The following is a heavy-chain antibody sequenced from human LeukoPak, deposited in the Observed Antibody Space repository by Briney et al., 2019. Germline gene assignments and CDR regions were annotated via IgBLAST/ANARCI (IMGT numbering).Heavy chain of an antibody. Sequence: SGGSLRLSGAASGFTFSSYAMSWVRQAPGKGLEWVSAISGSGGTTYYADSVKGRFTISRDNSMNTLYLQMNSLSADDTALYYCVIFQAEDGIRDSYDIWGQGTMVTVSS. D-gene: IGHD3-3*01. CDR1: GFTFSSYA. J-gene: IGHJ3*02. CDR2: ISGSGGTT. V-gene: IGHV3-23*01. CDR3: VIFQAEDGIRDSYDI.